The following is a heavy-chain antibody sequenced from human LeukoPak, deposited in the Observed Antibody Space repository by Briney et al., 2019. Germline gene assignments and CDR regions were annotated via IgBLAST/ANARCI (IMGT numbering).Heavy chain of an antibody. CDR3: ARVLGGYDYGGADY. CDR2: ISSSSSTI. D-gene: IGHD5-18*01. CDR1: GFTFSSYS. V-gene: IGHV3-48*04. J-gene: IGHJ4*02. Sequence: PGGSLRLSCAASGFTFSSYSMNWVRQAPGKGLEWVSYISSSSSTIYYADSVKSRFTISRDNAKNSLYLQMNSLRAEDTAVYYCARVLGGYDYGGADYWGQGTLVTVSS.